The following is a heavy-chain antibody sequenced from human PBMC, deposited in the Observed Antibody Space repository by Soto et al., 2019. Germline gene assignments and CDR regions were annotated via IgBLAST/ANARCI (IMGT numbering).Heavy chain of an antibody. Sequence: GGSLRLSCAASGFTFSSYWMSWVRQAPGKGLEWVANIKQDGSEKYYVDSVKGRFTISRDNAKNSLYLQMNSLRAEDTAVYYCARDQLWSGYYIPYYYYGMDVWGQGTTVTVSS. D-gene: IGHD3-3*01. J-gene: IGHJ6*02. CDR3: ARDQLWSGYYIPYYYYGMDV. CDR2: IKQDGSEK. V-gene: IGHV3-7*01. CDR1: GFTFSSYW.